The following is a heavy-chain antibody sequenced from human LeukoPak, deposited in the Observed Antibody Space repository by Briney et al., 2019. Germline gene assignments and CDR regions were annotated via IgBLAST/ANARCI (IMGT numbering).Heavy chain of an antibody. Sequence: SETLSLTCAVYGGSFSGYYWSWIRQPPGKGLEWIGSIYYSGSTYYNPSLKSRVTISVDTSKNQFSLQLNSVTPEDTAVYYCARGLLRGPNWFDPWGQGTLVTVSS. D-gene: IGHD3-16*01. V-gene: IGHV4-34*01. J-gene: IGHJ5*02. CDR3: ARGLLRGPNWFDP. CDR1: GGSFSGYY. CDR2: IYYSGST.